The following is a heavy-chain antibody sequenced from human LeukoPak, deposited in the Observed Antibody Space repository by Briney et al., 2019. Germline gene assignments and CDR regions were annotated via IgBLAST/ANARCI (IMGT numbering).Heavy chain of an antibody. Sequence: GGSLRLSCAASGFTFSSYAMSWVRQAPGKGLEWVSAISGSGGSTYYADSVKGRFTISRDNSKNTLYLQMNSLRAEDTAVYYCAKLHGSGSYYSGGNYFDYWGQGTLVTVSS. D-gene: IGHD3-10*01. V-gene: IGHV3-23*01. J-gene: IGHJ4*02. CDR3: AKLHGSGSYYSGGNYFDY. CDR1: GFTFSSYA. CDR2: ISGSGGST.